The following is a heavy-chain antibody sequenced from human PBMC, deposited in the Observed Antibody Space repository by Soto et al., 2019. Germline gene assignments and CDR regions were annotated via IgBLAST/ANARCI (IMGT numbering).Heavy chain of an antibody. V-gene: IGHV1-69*06. CDR1: GGTFSSYA. Sequence: QVQLVQSGAEVKKPGSSVKVSCKASGGTFSSYAISWVRQAPGQGLEWMGGIIPIFGTANYAQKFQGRVTTTADKSPSTAYRELSSLRSEDTAVYYCARDLRHVRYRSGWYKWGWFDPWGQGTLVTVSS. CDR3: ARDLRHVRYRSGWYKWGWFDP. CDR2: IIPIFGTA. J-gene: IGHJ5*02. D-gene: IGHD6-19*01.